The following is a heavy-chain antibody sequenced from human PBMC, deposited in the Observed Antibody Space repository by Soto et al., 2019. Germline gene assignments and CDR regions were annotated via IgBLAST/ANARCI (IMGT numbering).Heavy chain of an antibody. CDR2: IIPIFGTA. Sequence: SVKVSCKASVGTFSSYAISWVRQAPGQGLEWMGGIIPIFGTANYAQKFQGRVTITADESTSAAYMELSSLRSEDTAVYYCARVPRGGFYGMDVWGQGTTVTVSS. J-gene: IGHJ6*02. D-gene: IGHD3-16*01. V-gene: IGHV1-69*13. CDR3: ARVPRGGFYGMDV. CDR1: VGTFSSYA.